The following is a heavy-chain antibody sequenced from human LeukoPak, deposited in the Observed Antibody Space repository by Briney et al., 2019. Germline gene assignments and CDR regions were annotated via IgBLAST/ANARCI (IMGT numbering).Heavy chain of an antibody. V-gene: IGHV3-7*01. CDR1: GFTLSRLW. CDR2: IKEDASET. D-gene: IGHD5-18*01. CDR3: ARGGSDSRHYWDD. Sequence: PGGSLRLSCETSGFTLSRLWVTSVRQAPGKGPEWVANIKEDASETSYVDSVKGRFIILRDNAKNSLYLQMNSLRVEDTAVYYCARGGSDSRHYWDDRGQGTLITVSS. J-gene: IGHJ4*02.